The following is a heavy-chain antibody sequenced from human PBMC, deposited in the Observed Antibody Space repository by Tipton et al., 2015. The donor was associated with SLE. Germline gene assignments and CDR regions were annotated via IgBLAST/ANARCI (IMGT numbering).Heavy chain of an antibody. CDR2: IYHSGNT. D-gene: IGHD3-10*01. V-gene: IGHV4-39*07. CDR1: GGSISSGSHY. Sequence: LRLSCTVSGGSISSGSHYWGWIRQSPGKGLEWIGSIYHSGNTYYNPSLKSRVTISVDTSKNQFSLKLSSVTAADTAVYYCARALTGYYYGSGLFDYWGQGTLVTVSS. CDR3: ARALTGYYYGSGLFDY. J-gene: IGHJ4*02.